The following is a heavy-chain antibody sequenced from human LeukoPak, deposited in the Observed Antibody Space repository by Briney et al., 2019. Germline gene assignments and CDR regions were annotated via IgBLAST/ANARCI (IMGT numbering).Heavy chain of an antibody. CDR2: INPSGGST. D-gene: IGHD1-26*01. Sequence: ASVKVSCKASGYTFTSYYMHWVRQAPGQGLEWMGIINPSGGSTSYAQKFQGRVTMTRDTSTSTVYMELSSLRSEDTAVYYCSLAPYSGSYSLPHWGQGTLVTVS. CDR3: SLAPYSGSYSLPH. V-gene: IGHV1-46*01. J-gene: IGHJ4*02. CDR1: GYTFTSYY.